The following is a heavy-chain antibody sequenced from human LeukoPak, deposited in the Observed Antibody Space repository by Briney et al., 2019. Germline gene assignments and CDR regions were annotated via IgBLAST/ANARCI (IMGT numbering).Heavy chain of an antibody. V-gene: IGHV3-23*01. D-gene: IGHD3-10*01. CDR1: GFTFSSYN. J-gene: IGHJ4*02. Sequence: PGGSLRLSCAASGFTFSSYNMNWVRQAPGKGLEWVSAISGSGGSTYYADSVKGRFTISRDNSKNTLYLQMNSLRAEDTAVYYCARGSFSRVRGVIIPFDYWGQGTLVTVSS. CDR3: ARGSFSRVRGVIIPFDY. CDR2: ISGSGGST.